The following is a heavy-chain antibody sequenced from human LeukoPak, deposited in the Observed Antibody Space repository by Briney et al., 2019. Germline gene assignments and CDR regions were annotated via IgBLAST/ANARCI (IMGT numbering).Heavy chain of an antibody. CDR2: ISSSGSNI. D-gene: IGHD4-17*01. CDR1: GFTFSSYS. CDR3: AKEIYGDSTGGRFQH. J-gene: IGHJ1*01. Sequence: GGSLRLSCAASGFTFSSYSMNWVRQAPGKGLEWVSYISSSGSNIYYADSVKGRFTISRDNSKNTLYLQMNSLRAEDTAVYYCAKEIYGDSTGGRFQHWGQGTLVTVSS. V-gene: IGHV3-48*01.